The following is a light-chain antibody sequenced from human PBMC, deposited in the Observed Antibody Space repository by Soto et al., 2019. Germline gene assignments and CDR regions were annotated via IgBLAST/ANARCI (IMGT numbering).Light chain of an antibody. CDR2: GAS. J-gene: IGKJ1*01. V-gene: IGKV1-17*01. CDR3: LQHNHYPWT. CDR1: QGIRKD. Sequence: DVQMTQSPSSLSASVGDSVTITCRASQGIRKDLGWYQQKPGKAPKRLIYGASFLHTGVPSRFSGSGSGTEFTLTISSLQPEDFATYFCLQHNHYPWTFGQGTKV.